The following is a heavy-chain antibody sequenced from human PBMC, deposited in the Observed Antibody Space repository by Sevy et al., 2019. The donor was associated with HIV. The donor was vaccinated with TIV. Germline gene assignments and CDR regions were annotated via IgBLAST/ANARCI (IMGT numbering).Heavy chain of an antibody. CDR2: ISYDGSNK. CDR1: GFTFSSYG. J-gene: IGHJ5*02. D-gene: IGHD6-19*01. CDR3: AKGGQWLVRDWFDP. Sequence: GGSLRLSCAASGFTFSSYGMHWVRQAPGKGLDWVTVISYDGSNKYYADSVKGRFTISRDNSKNLLYLQMNSLRVEDTAVYYGAKGGQWLVRDWFDPWGQGTLVTVSS. V-gene: IGHV3-30*18.